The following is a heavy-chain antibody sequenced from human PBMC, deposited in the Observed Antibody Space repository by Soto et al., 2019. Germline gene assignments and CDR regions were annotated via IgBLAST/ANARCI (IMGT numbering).Heavy chain of an antibody. J-gene: IGHJ4*02. CDR2: IRSKAYGGTT. CDR3: TRDPEYYDFPRYFDY. Sequence: PGGSLRLSCTASGFTFGDYAMSWFRQAPGKGLEWVGFIRSKAYGGTTEYAASVKGRFTISRDDSKSIAYLQMNSLKTEDTAVYYCTRDPEYYDFPRYFDYWGQGTLVTVSS. V-gene: IGHV3-49*03. D-gene: IGHD3-3*01. CDR1: GFTFGDYA.